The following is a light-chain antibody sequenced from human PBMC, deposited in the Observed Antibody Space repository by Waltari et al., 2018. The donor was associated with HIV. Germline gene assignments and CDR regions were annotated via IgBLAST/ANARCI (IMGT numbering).Light chain of an antibody. CDR2: EVF. CDR3: ASFTSNYTLI. V-gene: IGLV2-14*01. CDR1: TSHFGLYNF. Sequence: QSTLTQPASVSGSPGQSLTISCTGSTSHFGLYNFLSWYQQHPGGVPKVIIYEVFSRPSGISSRFSGSRSANTASLTISWLQPEDEADYYCASFTSNYTLIFGGGTKVTVL. J-gene: IGLJ2*01.